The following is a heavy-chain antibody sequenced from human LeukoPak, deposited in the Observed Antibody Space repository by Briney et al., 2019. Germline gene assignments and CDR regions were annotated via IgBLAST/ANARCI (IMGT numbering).Heavy chain of an antibody. D-gene: IGHD1-1*01. Sequence: KPSETLSLTCTVSGGSISSYYWSWIRQPAGKGLEWIGRIYTSGSTNYNHSLKSRVTMAVDTSKNQFSLKLSSVTAADTAVYYCARCSTGTYYYYYYMDVWGKGTTVTVSS. J-gene: IGHJ6*03. V-gene: IGHV4-4*07. CDR1: GGSISSYY. CDR2: IYTSGST. CDR3: ARCSTGTYYYYYYMDV.